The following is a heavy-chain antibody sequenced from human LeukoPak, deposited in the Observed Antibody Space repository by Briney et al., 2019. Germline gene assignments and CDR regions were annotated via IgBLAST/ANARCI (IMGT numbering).Heavy chain of an antibody. V-gene: IGHV2-5*02. J-gene: IGHJ6*03. CDR1: GFSLSTSGVG. CDR2: IYWDDDK. CDR3: AHGLEDYYYYYMDV. Sequence: SGPTLVNPTQTLTLTCTFSGFSLSTSGVGVGWIRQPPGKALEWLSLIYWDDDKRYSPSLKSRLTITKNTSKNQVVLTMTNMDPVDTATYYCAHGLEDYYYYYMDVWGKGTTVTVSS.